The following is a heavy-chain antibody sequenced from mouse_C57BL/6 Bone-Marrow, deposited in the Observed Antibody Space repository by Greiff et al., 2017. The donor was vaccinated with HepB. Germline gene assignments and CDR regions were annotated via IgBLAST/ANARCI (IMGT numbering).Heavy chain of an antibody. J-gene: IGHJ1*03. Sequence: QVQLQQPGAELVKPGASVKMSCKASGYTFTSYWITWVKQRPGQGLEWIGDIYPGSGSTNYNEKFKSKATLTVDTSSSTAYMQLSSLTSEDSAVYYCARIGNFTTVVARYFDVWGTGTTVTVSS. CDR3: ARIGNFTTVVARYFDV. D-gene: IGHD1-1*01. V-gene: IGHV1-55*01. CDR1: GYTFTSYW. CDR2: IYPGSGST.